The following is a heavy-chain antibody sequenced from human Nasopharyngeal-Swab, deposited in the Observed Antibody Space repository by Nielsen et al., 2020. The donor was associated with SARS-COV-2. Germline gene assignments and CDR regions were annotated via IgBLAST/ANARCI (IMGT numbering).Heavy chain of an antibody. V-gene: IGHV1-46*01. D-gene: IGHD2-2*01. J-gene: IGHJ4*02. CDR1: GYTFTGYY. CDR2: INPSGGST. CDR3: AARGSCSSTSCYADY. Sequence: ASVKVSCKASGYTFTGYYMHWVRQAPGQGLEWMGIINPSGGSTSYAQKFQGRVTMTRDTSTSTVYMELSSLRSEDTAVYYCAARGSCSSTSCYADYWGLGTLVTVSS.